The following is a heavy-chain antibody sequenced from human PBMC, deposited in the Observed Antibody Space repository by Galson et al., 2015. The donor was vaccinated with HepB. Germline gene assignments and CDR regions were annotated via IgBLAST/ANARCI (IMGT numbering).Heavy chain of an antibody. D-gene: IGHD4-11*01. J-gene: IGHJ6*02. CDR2: IWYDGSNK. Sequence: SLRLSCAASGFTFSSYGMHWVRQAPGKGLEWVAVIWYDGSNKYYADSVKGRFTISRDNSRNTLYLQMNSLRAEDTAVYYCARDVWATVGRNYYHYGMDVWGQGTTVTVSS. CDR1: GFTFSSYG. V-gene: IGHV3-33*01. CDR3: ARDVWATVGRNYYHYGMDV.